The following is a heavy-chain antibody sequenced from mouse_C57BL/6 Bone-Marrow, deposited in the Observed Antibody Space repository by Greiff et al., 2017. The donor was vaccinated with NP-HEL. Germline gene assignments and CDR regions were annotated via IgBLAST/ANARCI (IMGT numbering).Heavy chain of an antibody. CDR3: ARETYYDYDEAMDY. J-gene: IGHJ4*01. CDR1: GFTFSSYA. D-gene: IGHD2-4*01. Sequence: EVKLVESGGGLVKPGGSLKLSCAASGFTFSSYAMSWVRQTPEKRLEWVATLSDGGSYTYYPDNVKGRFTISRDNAKNNLYLQMSHLKSEDTAMYYCARETYYDYDEAMDYWGQGTSVTVSS. V-gene: IGHV5-4*01. CDR2: LSDGGSYT.